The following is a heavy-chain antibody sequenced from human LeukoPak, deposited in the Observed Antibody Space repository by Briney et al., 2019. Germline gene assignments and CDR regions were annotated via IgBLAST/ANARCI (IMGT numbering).Heavy chain of an antibody. Sequence: ASVKVSCKASGYTFTSYGISWVRQAPGQGLEWMGWMNPNSGNTGYAQTFQGRVTMTRSTSISTAYMELSTLRFEDTAVYYCIRSVRNGHFDYWGQGTLVTVSS. CDR3: IRSVRNGHFDY. D-gene: IGHD2-8*01. CDR2: MNPNSGNT. J-gene: IGHJ4*02. V-gene: IGHV1-8*02. CDR1: GYTFTSYG.